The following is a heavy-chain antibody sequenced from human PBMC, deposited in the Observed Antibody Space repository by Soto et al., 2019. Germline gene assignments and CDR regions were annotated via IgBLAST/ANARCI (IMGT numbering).Heavy chain of an antibody. V-gene: IGHV4-34*01. Sequence: SETLSLTCAVYGGSFSGYYWSWIRQPPGKGLEWIGEINHSGSTNYNPSLKSRVTISVDTSKNQFSLKLSSVTAADTAVYYCSGLETLFQAGLRDYWGQGTLVTVSS. CDR1: GGSFSGYY. CDR3: SGLETLFQAGLRDY. J-gene: IGHJ4*02. D-gene: IGHD3-3*01. CDR2: INHSGST.